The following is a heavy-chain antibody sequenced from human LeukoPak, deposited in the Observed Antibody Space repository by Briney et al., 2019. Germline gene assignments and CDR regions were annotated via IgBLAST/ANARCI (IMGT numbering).Heavy chain of an antibody. Sequence: GESLKISCKGSGYSFTSKWIGWVRQMPGKGLEWMGIIYPGDSDTRYSPSFQGQVTISADKSISTAYLQWSSLKASDTAMYYRARLNSDSSGSFDYWGQGTLVTVSS. CDR2: IYPGDSDT. D-gene: IGHD3-22*01. CDR3: ARLNSDSSGSFDY. J-gene: IGHJ4*02. V-gene: IGHV5-51*01. CDR1: GYSFTSKW.